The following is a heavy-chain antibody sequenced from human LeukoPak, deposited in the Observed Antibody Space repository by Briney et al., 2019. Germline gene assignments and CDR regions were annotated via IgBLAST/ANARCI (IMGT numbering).Heavy chain of an antibody. D-gene: IGHD1-26*01. CDR2: ISSSGSTI. Sequence: GGSLRLSCAASGFTFSDYYMSWIRQAPGKGLEWVSYISSSGSTIYYADSVTGRFTISRDHAKNSLYLQMNSLSAEDTAVYYCARGGIITSYAFEIWGKGAMVTVSS. V-gene: IGHV3-11*01. CDR1: GFTFSDYY. J-gene: IGHJ3*02. CDR3: ARGGIITSYAFEI.